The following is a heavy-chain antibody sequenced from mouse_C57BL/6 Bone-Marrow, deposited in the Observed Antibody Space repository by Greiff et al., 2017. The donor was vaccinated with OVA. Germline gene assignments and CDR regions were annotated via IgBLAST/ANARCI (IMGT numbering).Heavy chain of an antibody. Sequence: QVHVKQSGAELVRPGTSVKVSCKASGYAFTNYLIEWVKQRPGQGLEWIGVINPGSGGTNYNEKFKGKATLTADKSSSTAYMQLSSLTSEDSAVYFCARRGGDYDYYFDYWGQGTTLTVSS. J-gene: IGHJ2*01. CDR2: INPGSGGT. V-gene: IGHV1-54*01. CDR1: GYAFTNYL. CDR3: ARRGGDYDYYFDY. D-gene: IGHD2-4*01.